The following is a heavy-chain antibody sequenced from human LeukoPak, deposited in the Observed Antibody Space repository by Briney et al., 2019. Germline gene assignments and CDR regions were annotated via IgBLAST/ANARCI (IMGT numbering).Heavy chain of an antibody. V-gene: IGHV1-2*04. CDR3: ARSIHSTLHYFDY. D-gene: IGHD6-13*01. CDR2: INPNSGGT. Sequence: ASVKVSCKASGYTFTGYYMHWVRQAPGQGLEWMGWINPNSGGTNYAQKFQGWVTMTRDTSISTAYMELSRLRSDDTAVYYCARSIHSTLHYFDYWGQGTLVTVSS. J-gene: IGHJ4*02. CDR1: GYTFTGYY.